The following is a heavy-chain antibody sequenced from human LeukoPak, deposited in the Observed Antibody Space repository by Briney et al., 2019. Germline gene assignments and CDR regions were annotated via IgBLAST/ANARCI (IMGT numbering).Heavy chain of an antibody. D-gene: IGHD2-8*01. J-gene: IGHJ1*01. Sequence: ASVKVSCKAPGYTFTSYGFTWVRQAPGQGLEWMGWISPYNGNTNYAQKLQGRVTMTTDTSTSTAYMELRSLRSDDTAVYYCASCHCTNGVCYGECEYFQHWGQGTLVTVSS. CDR2: ISPYNGNT. V-gene: IGHV1-18*01. CDR1: GYTFTSYG. CDR3: ASCHCTNGVCYGECEYFQH.